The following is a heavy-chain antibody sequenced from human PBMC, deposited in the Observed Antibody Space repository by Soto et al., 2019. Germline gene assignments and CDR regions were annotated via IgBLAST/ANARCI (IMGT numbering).Heavy chain of an antibody. CDR1: GFTFSSYS. Sequence: GGSLRLSCAASGFTFSSYSMNWVRQAPGKGLEWVSSISSSSSYIYYADSVKGRFTISRDNAKNSLYLQMNSLRAEDTAVYYCARPDLLWRDTAMAWFDPWGQGTLVTVSS. J-gene: IGHJ5*02. D-gene: IGHD5-18*01. CDR3: ARPDLLWRDTAMAWFDP. V-gene: IGHV3-21*01. CDR2: ISSSSSYI.